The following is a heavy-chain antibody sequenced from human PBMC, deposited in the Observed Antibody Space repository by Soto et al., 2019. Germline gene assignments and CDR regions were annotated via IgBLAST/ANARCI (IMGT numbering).Heavy chain of an antibody. V-gene: IGHV4-59*01. CDR1: TGSMRTYY. CDR3: ARDDTTGLFDF. D-gene: IGHD4-17*01. CDR2: ISHTGRT. J-gene: IGHJ4*02. Sequence: SETLSLTCAVSTGSMRTYYWTWIRQSPGKGLEWIGQISHTGRTKYNPSLESRVTISVDTSRKQFSLKLTSVTAADTALYYCARDDTTGLFDFWGQGTLVTVSS.